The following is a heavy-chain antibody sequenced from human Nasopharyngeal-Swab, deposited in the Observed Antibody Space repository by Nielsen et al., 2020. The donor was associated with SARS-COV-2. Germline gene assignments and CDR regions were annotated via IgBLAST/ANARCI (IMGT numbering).Heavy chain of an antibody. V-gene: IGHV4-4*02. CDR1: GDSISSSNW. D-gene: IGHD5-24*01. J-gene: IGHJ4*02. CDR3: ARREWLQFDY. CDR2: IYRSAST. Sequence: TPSLTRGVSGDSISSSNWWSWVRQPPGKGREWIGEIYRSASTNYNPSLKSRITISVDKSKNQFSLKLISVTAADTAVYYCARREWLQFDYWGPGILVTVSS.